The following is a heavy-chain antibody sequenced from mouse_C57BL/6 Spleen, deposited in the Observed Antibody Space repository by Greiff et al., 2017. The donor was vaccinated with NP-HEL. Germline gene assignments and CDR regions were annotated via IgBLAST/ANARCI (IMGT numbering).Heavy chain of an antibody. J-gene: IGHJ1*03. V-gene: IGHV5-12*01. CDR2: ISNGGGST. CDR1: GFTFSDYY. CDR3: ARHRITTVVAGYFDV. D-gene: IGHD1-1*01. Sequence: EVKLVESGGGLVQPGGSLKLSCAASGFTFSDYYMYWVRQTPEKRLEWVAYISNGGGSTYYPDTVKGRFTISRDNAKNTLYLQMSRLKSEDTAMYYCARHRITTVVAGYFDVWGTGTTVTVSS.